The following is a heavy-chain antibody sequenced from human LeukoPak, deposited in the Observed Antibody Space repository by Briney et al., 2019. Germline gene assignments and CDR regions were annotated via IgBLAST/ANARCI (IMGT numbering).Heavy chain of an antibody. CDR1: GFTFSSYA. CDR3: AKNIAAAGTSDY. Sequence: PGGSLRLSCAASGFTFSSYAMSWVRQAPGKGLEWVSAISGSGGSTYYADSVKGRFTISRDNSKNTLYLQMNSLRAGDTAVYYCAKNIAAAGTSDYWGQGTLVTVSS. D-gene: IGHD6-13*01. V-gene: IGHV3-23*01. CDR2: ISGSGGST. J-gene: IGHJ4*02.